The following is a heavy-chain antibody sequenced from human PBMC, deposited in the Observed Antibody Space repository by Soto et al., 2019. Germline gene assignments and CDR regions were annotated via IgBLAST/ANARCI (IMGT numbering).Heavy chain of an antibody. V-gene: IGHV4-4*02. J-gene: IGHJ5*02. CDR1: GGSISTNDW. CDR2: IHHTGSTT. Sequence: PSETLSLTCAVSGGSISTNDWWTWVRQPPGKGLEWIGDIHHTGSTTNYSPFLQSRVTVSIDKSENQFSLRLTSVTAADTAVYYCATRDCTNNVCHFPWGQGTLVTV. CDR3: ATRDCTNNVCHFP. D-gene: IGHD2-8*01.